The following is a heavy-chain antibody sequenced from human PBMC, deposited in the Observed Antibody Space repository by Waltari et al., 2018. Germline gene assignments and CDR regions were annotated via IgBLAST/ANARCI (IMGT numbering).Heavy chain of an antibody. Sequence: EVQLLESGGGLVQPGGSLRLPCSASGFTFSSYVMNWVGQAPGEGLEWVSVISGGGTTTYYADSVRGRFTISRDDSRNTVYLQMNNLRVEDTAIYYCARRILASEYHGMDVWGQGTTVTVSS. CDR1: GFTFSSYV. CDR2: ISGGGTTT. V-gene: IGHV3-23*01. D-gene: IGHD2-2*01. CDR3: ARRILASEYHGMDV. J-gene: IGHJ6*02.